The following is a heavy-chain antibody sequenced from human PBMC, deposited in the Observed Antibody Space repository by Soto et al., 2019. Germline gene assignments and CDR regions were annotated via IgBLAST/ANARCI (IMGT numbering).Heavy chain of an antibody. CDR2: ITFTDAT. CDR3: AQDFYFAS. Sequence: GGSLRLSCAASGFIFSTYAMSWVRQAPRRGLEWVSTITFTDATYYADSVKGGFTISRDSSKNTLYLQMNSLRAEDTAIYYCAQDFYFASWGQGALVTVSS. CDR1: GFIFSTYA. V-gene: IGHV3-23*01. J-gene: IGHJ4*02.